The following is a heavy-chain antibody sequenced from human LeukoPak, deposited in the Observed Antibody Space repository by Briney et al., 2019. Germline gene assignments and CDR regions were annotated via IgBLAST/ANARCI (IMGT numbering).Heavy chain of an antibody. J-gene: IGHJ4*02. CDR3: AKDERAYDSSGPTGY. V-gene: IGHV3-13*01. CDR2: IGTAGDT. D-gene: IGHD3-22*01. CDR1: GFTFSSYD. Sequence: GGSLRLSCAASGFTFSSYDMHWVRQATGKGLEWVSAIGTAGDTYYPGSVKGRFTISRENAKNSLYLQMNSLRAGDTAVYYCAKDERAYDSSGPTGYWGQGTLVTVSS.